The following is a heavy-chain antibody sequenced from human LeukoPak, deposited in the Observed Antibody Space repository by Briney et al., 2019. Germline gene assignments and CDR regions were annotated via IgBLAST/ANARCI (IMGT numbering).Heavy chain of an antibody. CDR2: ISSSSSYI. V-gene: IGHV3-21*01. J-gene: IGHJ4*02. D-gene: IGHD1-26*01. CDR3: ARSRYGGSFDY. CDR1: GFTFSNYW. Sequence: GSLRLSCAASGFTFSNYWMNWVRQAPGKGLEWVSSISSSSSYIYYADSVKGRFTISRDNAKNSLYLQMNSLRAEDTAVYYCARSRYGGSFDYWGQGTLVTVSP.